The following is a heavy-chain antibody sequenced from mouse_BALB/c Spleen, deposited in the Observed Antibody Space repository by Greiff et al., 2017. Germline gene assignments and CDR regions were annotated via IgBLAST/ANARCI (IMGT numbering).Heavy chain of an antibody. V-gene: IGHV1-9*01. Sequence: QVQLQQSGAELMKPGASVKISCKATGYTFSSYWIEWVKQRPVHGLEWIGEILPGSGSTNYNEKFKGKATFTADTSSNTAYMQLSSLTSEDSAVYYCASWGYGNLYYFDYWGQGTTLTVSS. CDR3: ASWGYGNLYYFDY. D-gene: IGHD2-10*02. CDR1: GYTFSSYW. CDR2: ILPGSGST. J-gene: IGHJ2*01.